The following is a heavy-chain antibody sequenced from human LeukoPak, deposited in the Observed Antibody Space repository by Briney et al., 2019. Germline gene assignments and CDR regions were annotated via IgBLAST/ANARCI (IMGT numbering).Heavy chain of an antibody. V-gene: IGHV1-69*13. Sequence: SVKVSCKASGGTFISYAISWVRQAPGQGLEWMGGIIPIFGTANYAQKFQGRVTIPADESTSTVYMELSSLRSEDTAVYYCARMYCSSTSCSRSRVVPPYFDYWGQGTLVTVSS. CDR2: IIPIFGTA. CDR3: ARMYCSSTSCSRSRVVPPYFDY. CDR1: GGTFISYA. D-gene: IGHD2-2*01. J-gene: IGHJ4*02.